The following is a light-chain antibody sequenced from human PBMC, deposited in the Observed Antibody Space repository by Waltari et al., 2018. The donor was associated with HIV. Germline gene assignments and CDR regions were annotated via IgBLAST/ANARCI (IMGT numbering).Light chain of an antibody. CDR1: SSDVGGYNY. Sequence: QSALTQPPSASGSPGQSVTISCTGTSSDVGGYNYVSWYQQLPVRAPKLMIYDVTKRPSRVPDRFSGSKSGNAASLTGSGLQAEDEADYFCSSYSGSNTLVFGGGTKLTVL. V-gene: IGLV2-8*01. CDR2: DVT. J-gene: IGLJ2*01. CDR3: SSYSGSNTLV.